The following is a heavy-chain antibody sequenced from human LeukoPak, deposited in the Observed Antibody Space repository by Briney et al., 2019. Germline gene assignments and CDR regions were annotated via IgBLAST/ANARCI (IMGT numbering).Heavy chain of an antibody. CDR2: IKQDGSEK. V-gene: IGHV3-7*01. CDR1: GFTFSSYW. J-gene: IGHJ6*03. D-gene: IGHD1-26*01. CDR3: ARGLYSGSYFYYYYYMDV. Sequence: PGGSLRLSCIASGFTFSSYWMSWVRQAPGKGLEWVANIKQDGSEKYYVDSVKGRFTISRDNAKNSLYLQMNSLRAEDTAVYYCARGLYSGSYFYYYYYMDVWGKGTTVTVSS.